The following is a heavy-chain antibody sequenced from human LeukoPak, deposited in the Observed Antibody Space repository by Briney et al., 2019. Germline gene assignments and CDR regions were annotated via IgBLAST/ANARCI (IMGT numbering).Heavy chain of an antibody. Sequence: PGRSLRLSCAASGFTFSSYAMHWVRQAPGKGLEWVAVISYDGSNKYYADSVKGRFTISRDNSKNTLYLQMNSLRAEDTAVYYCAKDGRYIAAAGTFDYWGQGTLVTVSS. CDR1: GFTFSSYA. V-gene: IGHV3-30-3*01. CDR2: ISYDGSNK. CDR3: AKDGRYIAAAGTFDY. D-gene: IGHD6-13*01. J-gene: IGHJ4*02.